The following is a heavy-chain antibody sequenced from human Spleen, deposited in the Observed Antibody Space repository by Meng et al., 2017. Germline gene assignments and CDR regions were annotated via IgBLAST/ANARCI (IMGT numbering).Heavy chain of an antibody. Sequence: GEPLKISCAASGFTFSSYAMSWVRQAPGKGLEWVSGISGSGGSTYYADPVKGRFTISRDNSKNTLYLQMNSLRAEDTAVYYCAGRVGATSFDYWGQGTLVTVSS. CDR2: ISGSGGST. CDR1: GFTFSSYA. D-gene: IGHD1-26*01. CDR3: AGRVGATSFDY. V-gene: IGHV3-23*01. J-gene: IGHJ4*02.